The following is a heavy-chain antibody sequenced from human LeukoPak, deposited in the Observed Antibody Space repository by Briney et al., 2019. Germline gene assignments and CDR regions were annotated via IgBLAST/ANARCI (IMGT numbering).Heavy chain of an antibody. V-gene: IGHV4-59*01. Sequence: SSETLSLTCTVSGGSISSYYWSWIRQPPGKGLEWIGYIYYSGSTNYNPSLKSRVTISVDTSKNQSSLKLSSVTAADTAVYYCTRRTSTFNFDIWGQGTMVTVSS. J-gene: IGHJ3*02. CDR1: GGSISSYY. CDR2: IYYSGST. CDR3: TRRTSTFNFDI.